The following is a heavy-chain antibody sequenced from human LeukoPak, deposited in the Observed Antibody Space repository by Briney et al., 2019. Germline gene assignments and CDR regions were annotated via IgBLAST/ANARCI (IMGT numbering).Heavy chain of an antibody. J-gene: IGHJ3*02. V-gene: IGHV4-61*02. D-gene: IGHD3-16*01. Sequence: KTSETLSLTCTVSGGSISSGSYYWSWIRQPAGKGLEWIGRIYTSGSTNYNPSLKSRVTISVHTSKNQFSLKLSSVTAAGTAVYYCARLTYMGGAFDIWGQGTMVTVSS. CDR2: IYTSGST. CDR3: ARLTYMGGAFDI. CDR1: GGSISSGSYY.